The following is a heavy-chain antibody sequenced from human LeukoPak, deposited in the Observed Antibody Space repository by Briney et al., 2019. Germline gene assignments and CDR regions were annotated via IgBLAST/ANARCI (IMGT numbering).Heavy chain of an antibody. CDR2: IYYSGST. J-gene: IGHJ4*02. V-gene: IGHV4-59*01. Sequence: PSETLSLTCTVSGGSISSYYWSWTRQPPGKGLEWIGYIYYSGSTNYNPSLKSRVTISVDTSKNQFSLKLSSVTAADTAVYYCARATLDYDILTGYYPGPFVYWGQGTLVTVSS. CDR3: ARATLDYDILTGYYPGPFVY. D-gene: IGHD3-9*01. CDR1: GGSISSYY.